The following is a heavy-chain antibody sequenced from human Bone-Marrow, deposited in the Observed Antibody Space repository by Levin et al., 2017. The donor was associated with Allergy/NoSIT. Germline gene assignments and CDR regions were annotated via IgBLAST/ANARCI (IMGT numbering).Heavy chain of an antibody. CDR1: GYTFTSYY. Sequence: ASVKVSCKASGYTFTSYYMHWVRQAPGQGLEWMGIINPSGGSTSYAQKFQGRVTMTRDTSTSTVYMELSSLRSEDTAVYYCARYGPLWSGYLRMDVWGQGTTVTVSS. D-gene: IGHD3-3*01. V-gene: IGHV1-46*01. CDR3: ARYGPLWSGYLRMDV. J-gene: IGHJ6*02. CDR2: INPSGGST.